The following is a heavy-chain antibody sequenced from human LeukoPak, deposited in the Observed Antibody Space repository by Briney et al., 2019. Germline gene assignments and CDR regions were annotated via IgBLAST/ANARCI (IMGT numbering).Heavy chain of an antibody. CDR1: GFTFSSYE. V-gene: IGHV3-48*03. D-gene: IGHD2-2*01. CDR2: ISSSGSTI. CDR3: ARAGCFSSTSCYRGSDY. Sequence: GGSLRLSCAASGFTFSSYEMNWVRQAPGKGLEWVSYISSSGSTIYYADSVKGRFTISRDNAKNSLYLQMNSLRAEDTAVYYCARAGCFSSTSCYRGSDYWGQGTLVTVSS. J-gene: IGHJ4*02.